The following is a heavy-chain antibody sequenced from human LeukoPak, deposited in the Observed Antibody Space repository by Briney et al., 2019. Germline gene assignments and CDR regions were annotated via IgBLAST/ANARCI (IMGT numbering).Heavy chain of an antibody. V-gene: IGHV3-23*01. D-gene: IGHD2-2*02. Sequence: PGGSLRLSCAASGFTFSSYAMSWVRQAPGKGLEWVSAISGSGGSTHYADPVKGRFTISRDNSKNTLYLQMNSLRAEDTAVYYCAKDRPRYCSSTSCYTGLDYWGQGTLVTVSS. J-gene: IGHJ4*02. CDR1: GFTFSSYA. CDR2: ISGSGGST. CDR3: AKDRPRYCSSTSCYTGLDY.